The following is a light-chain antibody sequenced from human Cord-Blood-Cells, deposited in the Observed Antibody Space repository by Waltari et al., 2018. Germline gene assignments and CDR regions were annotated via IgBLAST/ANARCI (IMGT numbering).Light chain of an antibody. Sequence: QSALTQPASVSGSPGQSITISCTGTSSDVGSYNLVSWYQQHPGKAPKIMIYEGSKRPSGVSNRFSGSKSGNTASLTISGLQAEDEADYYCCSYAGSSTSFGGGTKLTVL. CDR2: EGS. CDR3: CSYAGSSTS. CDR1: SSDVGSYNL. V-gene: IGLV2-23*01. J-gene: IGLJ3*02.